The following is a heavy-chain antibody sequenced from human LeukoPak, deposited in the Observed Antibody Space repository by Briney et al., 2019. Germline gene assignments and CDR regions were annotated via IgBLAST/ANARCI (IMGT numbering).Heavy chain of an antibody. D-gene: IGHD3-10*01. V-gene: IGHV3-23*01. J-gene: IGHJ4*02. CDR2: ISGSGGST. CDR3: AKASNYGSGSYYPRGVDY. CDR1: GFTFSSYA. Sequence: GGSLRLSCAASGFTFSSYAMSWVRQAPGKGLEWVSAISGSGGSTYYTDSVKGRFTISRDNSKNTLYLQMNSLRAEDTAVYYCAKASNYGSGSYYPRGVDYWGQGTLVTVSS.